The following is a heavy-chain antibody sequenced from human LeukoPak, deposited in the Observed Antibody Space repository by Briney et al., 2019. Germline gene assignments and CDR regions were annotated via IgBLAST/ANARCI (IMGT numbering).Heavy chain of an antibody. Sequence: ASVKVSCKASGYTLTDYYVHWVRQAPGQGLKWMGWINPNSGATDYAQSFQARVTMTRDTSIGSGYMELTGLESDDTAVYYCARGRRILGGPENAGDFFDYWGQGSLVTVSS. D-gene: IGHD3-16*01. CDR1: GYTLTDYY. CDR3: ARGRRILGGPENAGDFFDY. CDR2: INPNSGAT. J-gene: IGHJ4*01. V-gene: IGHV1-2*02.